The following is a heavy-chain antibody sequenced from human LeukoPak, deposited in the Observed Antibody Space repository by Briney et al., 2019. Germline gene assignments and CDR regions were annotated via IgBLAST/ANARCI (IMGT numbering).Heavy chain of an antibody. D-gene: IGHD6-19*01. Sequence: ASVKVSCKAFGYTFTRYYMHWVRQAPGQGLEWMGIINPSGGSTSYAQKFQGRVTMTRDMSTSTVYMELSSLRSEDTAVYYCARENDSGAYSSGLFDYWGQGTLVTVSS. J-gene: IGHJ4*02. CDR2: INPSGGST. CDR3: ARENDSGAYSSGLFDY. CDR1: GYTFTRYY. V-gene: IGHV1-46*01.